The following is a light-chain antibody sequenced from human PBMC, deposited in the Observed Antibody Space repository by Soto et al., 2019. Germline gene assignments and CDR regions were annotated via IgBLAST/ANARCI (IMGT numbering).Light chain of an antibody. CDR1: QIVSNW. CDR3: QQLNIYPLT. CDR2: DVS. Sequence: DIQITQYPSTPSASVGERVTITCRASQIVSNWLAWYQQKPGKAPKLLIYDVSSLESGVPSRFSGSGSGTEFTLTINNLQPEDVATYYCQQLNIYPLTFGQGTRLEI. V-gene: IGKV1-5*01. J-gene: IGKJ5*01.